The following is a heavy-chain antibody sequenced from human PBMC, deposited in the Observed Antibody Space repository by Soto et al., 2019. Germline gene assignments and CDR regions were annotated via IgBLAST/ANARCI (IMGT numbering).Heavy chain of an antibody. CDR3: ARTSLTAGAGGVLDY. Sequence: VQLVESGGGLVQPGGSLRLSCAGSGFIFSTYNMNWVRQAPGKGLEWVSYISSSSGAIFYADSVKGRFTISRDKVKNSLYLQMNSLTDEDSAVYYCARTSLTAGAGGVLDYWGQGAQVTVSS. D-gene: IGHD1-26*01. V-gene: IGHV3-48*02. J-gene: IGHJ4*02. CDR1: GFIFSTYN. CDR2: ISSSSGAI.